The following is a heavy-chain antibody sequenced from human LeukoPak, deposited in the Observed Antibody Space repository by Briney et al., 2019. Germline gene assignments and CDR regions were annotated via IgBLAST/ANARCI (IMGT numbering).Heavy chain of an antibody. Sequence: GGSLRLSCAASGFTFSSYGMHWVRQAPGKGLEWVAVIWYGGSNKYYADSVNGRFTISRDNSKNTLYLQMNSLRAEDTAVYYCAKDLGLLRYFDWLLDYWGQGTLVTVSS. CDR2: IWYGGSNK. D-gene: IGHD3-9*01. CDR3: AKDLGLLRYFDWLLDY. V-gene: IGHV3-33*06. J-gene: IGHJ4*02. CDR1: GFTFSSYG.